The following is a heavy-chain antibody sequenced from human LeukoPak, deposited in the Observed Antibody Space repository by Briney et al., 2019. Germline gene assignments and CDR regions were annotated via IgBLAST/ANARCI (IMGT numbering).Heavy chain of an antibody. D-gene: IGHD4-23*01. Sequence: GGSLRLSCAASGFTFSSYSMNWVRQAPGKGLEWVSSISSSSYIYYADSVKGRFTISRDNAKNSLYLQMNSLRAEDTAVYYCARVGGKFRDYYYGMDVWGQGTTVTVSS. J-gene: IGHJ6*02. CDR1: GFTFSSYS. CDR3: ARVGGKFRDYYYGMDV. V-gene: IGHV3-21*01. CDR2: ISSSSYI.